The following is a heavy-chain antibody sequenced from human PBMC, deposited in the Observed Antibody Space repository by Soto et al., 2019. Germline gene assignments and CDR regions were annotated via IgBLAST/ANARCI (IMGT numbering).Heavy chain of an antibody. V-gene: IGHV4-34*01. J-gene: IGHJ5*02. CDR1: GGSFSGYY. CDR2: INHSGSA. CDR3: ASGET. Sequence: PSETLSLTCAVYGGSFSGYYWSWIRQPPGKGLEWIGYINHSGSANYNPSLKSRVTMTIDTSKDQFSLKLTSVTAADTAVYYCASGETWGQGTLVTVSS.